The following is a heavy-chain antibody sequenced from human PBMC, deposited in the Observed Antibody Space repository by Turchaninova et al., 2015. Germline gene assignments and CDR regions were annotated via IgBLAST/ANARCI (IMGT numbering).Heavy chain of an antibody. CDR1: GVSRSSGCYY. CDR3: AAHLATRGGSYYYGMDV. V-gene: IGHV4-31*03. Sequence: QVQLQEWGPVLVKPSQTPPLSCNVSGVSRSSGCYYLNWVRQHPVKGLEWIGYIYHSGTTHYNPSLESRVLMSVDTSSNLFSLNLSSVTAADSAVYYCAAHLATRGGSYYYGMDVWGLGTAVTVAS. J-gene: IGHJ6*02. D-gene: IGHD2-15*01. CDR2: IYHSGTT.